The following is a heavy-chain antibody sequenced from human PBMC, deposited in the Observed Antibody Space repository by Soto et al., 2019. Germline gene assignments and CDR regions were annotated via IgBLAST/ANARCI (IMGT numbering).Heavy chain of an antibody. D-gene: IGHD3-9*01. J-gene: IGHJ4*02. CDR2: IKQDGSEK. CDR1: GFTFSSYW. CDR3: ARSPYFFRGALDY. V-gene: IGHV3-7*03. Sequence: PGGSLRLSCAASGFTFSSYWMSWVRQAPGKGLEWVANIKQDGSEKYYVDSVKGRFTISRDNAKKSLYLQMNSLRAEDTAVYYCARSPYFFRGALDYWGQGTLVTVSS.